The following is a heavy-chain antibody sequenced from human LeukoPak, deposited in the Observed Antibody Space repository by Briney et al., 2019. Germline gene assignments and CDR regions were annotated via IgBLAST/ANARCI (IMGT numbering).Heavy chain of an antibody. Sequence: GGSLRLSCAASGFTFSNAWMNWGRQAPGKGLEWVGRIKSKTDGGTTDYAAPVKGRFIISRDDSKNTLYLQMNSLKTEDTAVYYCTTRHQLWSQGSDYWGQGTLVTVSS. V-gene: IGHV3-15*07. CDR3: TTRHQLWSQGSDY. J-gene: IGHJ4*02. CDR2: IKSKTDGGTT. D-gene: IGHD3-10*01. CDR1: GFTFSNAW.